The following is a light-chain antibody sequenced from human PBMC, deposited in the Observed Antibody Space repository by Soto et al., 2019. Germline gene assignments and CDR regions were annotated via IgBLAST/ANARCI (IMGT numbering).Light chain of an antibody. V-gene: IGLV2-14*01. CDR3: SSFINRSTIV. CDR2: EVS. CDR1: SSDIGDYKY. Sequence: QSVLTQPASVSGAPGQSVTISCTGTSSDIGDYKYVSWYQKHPGRAPKALIYEVSKRPSNVSLRFSGSKSGTTAFLTISGLHDDDEDDYYCSSFINRSTIVFGGGTKLTVL. J-gene: IGLJ1*01.